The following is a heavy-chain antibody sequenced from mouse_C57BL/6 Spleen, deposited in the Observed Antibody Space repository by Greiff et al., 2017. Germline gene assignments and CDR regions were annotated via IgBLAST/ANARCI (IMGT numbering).Heavy chain of an antibody. CDR3: ANSNYEAMDY. CDR1: GSAFSSSW. V-gene: IGHV1-82*01. J-gene: IGHJ4*01. D-gene: IGHD2-5*01. Sequence: QVQLKQSGPELVKPGTSVKISCKASGSAFSSSWMNWVKQRPGKGLEWIGRIYPGDGDTNYNGKFKGKATLTADKSSSTAYMQLSSLTSEDSAVYFCANSNYEAMDYWGQGTSVTVSS. CDR2: IYPGDGDT.